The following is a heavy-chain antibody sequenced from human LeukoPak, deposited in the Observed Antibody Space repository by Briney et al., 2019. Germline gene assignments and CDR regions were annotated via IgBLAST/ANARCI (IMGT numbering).Heavy chain of an antibody. Sequence: ASVKVSCKASGYSFTSYGISWGRHGPGQGLGWVGWFSAYNGNTNYAQKLQGRVTMTTDTSTSTAYMELRSLRSDDTAVYYCARDPGYSSSWYWGWGQGTLVTVSS. CDR3: ARDPGYSSSWYWG. CDR2: FSAYNGNT. D-gene: IGHD6-13*01. V-gene: IGHV1-18*01. J-gene: IGHJ4*02. CDR1: GYSFTSYG.